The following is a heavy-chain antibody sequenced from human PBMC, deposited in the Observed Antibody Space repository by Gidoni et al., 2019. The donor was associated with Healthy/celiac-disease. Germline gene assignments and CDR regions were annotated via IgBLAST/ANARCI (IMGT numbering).Heavy chain of an antibody. J-gene: IGHJ4*02. D-gene: IGHD5-18*01. CDR3: ARSHTAMVWGRNSFDY. Sequence: QVQLVESGGGVVQPGRSLRLSCAASGFTFSSDAMHWVRQAPGKGLEWVAVISYDGSNKYYADSVKGRFTISRDNSKNTLYLQMNSLRAEDTAVYYCARSHTAMVWGRNSFDYWGQGTLVTVSS. V-gene: IGHV3-30-3*01. CDR1: GFTFSSDA. CDR2: ISYDGSNK.